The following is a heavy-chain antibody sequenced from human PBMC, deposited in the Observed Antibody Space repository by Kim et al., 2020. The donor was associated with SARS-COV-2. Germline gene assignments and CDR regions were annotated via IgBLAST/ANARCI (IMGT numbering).Heavy chain of an antibody. CDR2: FDPEDGET. J-gene: IGHJ5*02. D-gene: IGHD6-19*01. V-gene: IGHV1-24*01. CDR1: GYTLTELS. CDR3: ATASPFIAVAGTSGNWFDP. Sequence: ASVKVSCKVSGYTLTELSMHWVRQAPGKGLEWMGGFDPEDGETIYAQKFQGRVTMTEDTSTDTAYMELSSLRSEDTAVYYCATASPFIAVAGTSGNWFDPRGQGTLVTVSS.